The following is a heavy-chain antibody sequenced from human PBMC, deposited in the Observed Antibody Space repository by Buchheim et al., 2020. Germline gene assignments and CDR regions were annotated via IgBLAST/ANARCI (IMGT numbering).Heavy chain of an antibody. D-gene: IGHD3-22*01. J-gene: IGHJ4*02. CDR2: INPNRSGT. CDR3: ARVYCYCSSGPGGWDY. Sequence: QVQLVQSGAEVKKPGASVKVSCKASGYTFTGYYMHWVRQAPGQGLEWMGWINPNRSGTNYAKKFQGRVTMTKDTSIRSAYMELSRLGSDDTAVYYCARVYCYCSSGPGGWDYWGQGTL. V-gene: IGHV1-2*02. CDR1: GYTFTGYY.